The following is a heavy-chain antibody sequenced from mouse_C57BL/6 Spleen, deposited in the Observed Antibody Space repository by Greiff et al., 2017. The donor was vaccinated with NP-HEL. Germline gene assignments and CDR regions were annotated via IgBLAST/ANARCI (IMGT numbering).Heavy chain of an antibody. D-gene: IGHD1-1*01. Sequence: EVQLVESGGDLVKPGGSLKLSCAASGFTFSSYGMSWVRQTPDKRLEWVATISSGGSYTYYPDSVKGRFTISRDNAKNTLYLQMSSLKSEDTAMYYCARESYYGSSPWFAYWGQGTLVTVSA. J-gene: IGHJ3*01. CDR2: ISSGGSYT. CDR1: GFTFSSYG. V-gene: IGHV5-6*01. CDR3: ARESYYGSSPWFAY.